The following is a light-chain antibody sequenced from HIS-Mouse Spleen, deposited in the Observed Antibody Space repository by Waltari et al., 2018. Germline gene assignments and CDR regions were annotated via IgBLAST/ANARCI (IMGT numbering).Light chain of an antibody. Sequence: QSALTQPASVSGSPGQSITISCTGTSSDVGSYNLVSWYQQHPGKAPKLMIYEGSKRPSGVSNRCSGSKSGNTASRTISGLQADDEADYYCCSYAGSSTLFGGGTKLTVL. CDR1: SSDVGSYNL. CDR3: CSYAGSSTL. V-gene: IGLV2-23*01. CDR2: EGS. J-gene: IGLJ2*01.